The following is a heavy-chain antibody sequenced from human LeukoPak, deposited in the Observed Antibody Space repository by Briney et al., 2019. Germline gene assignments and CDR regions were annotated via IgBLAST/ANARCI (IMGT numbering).Heavy chain of an antibody. D-gene: IGHD1-26*01. J-gene: IGHJ4*02. CDR3: AKGLISSATYFSYFDY. CDR1: GFTFSSYG. Sequence: PGGSLRLSCAASGFTFSSYGMSWVRQAPGKGLEWVAAISAGGDLKKYADSVKGRFTISRDSSKKMLYVQMNSLRAEDTAIYYCAKGLISSATYFSYFDYWGQGTLVTVSS. CDR2: ISAGGDLK. V-gene: IGHV3-23*01.